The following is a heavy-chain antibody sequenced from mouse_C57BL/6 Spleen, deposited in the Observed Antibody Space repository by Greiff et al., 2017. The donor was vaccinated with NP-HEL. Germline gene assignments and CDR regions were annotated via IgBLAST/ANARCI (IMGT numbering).Heavy chain of an antibody. CDR2: IDPANGNT. J-gene: IGHJ4*01. Sequence: VQLQQSVAELVRPGASVKLSCTASGFNIKNTYMHWVKQRPEQGLEWIGRIDPANGNTKYAPKFQGKATITADTSSNTAYLQLSSLTSEDTAIYYCARGRPSGNYEYYAMDYWGQGTSVTVSS. D-gene: IGHD2-1*01. CDR3: ARGRPSGNYEYYAMDY. CDR1: GFNIKNTY. V-gene: IGHV14-3*01.